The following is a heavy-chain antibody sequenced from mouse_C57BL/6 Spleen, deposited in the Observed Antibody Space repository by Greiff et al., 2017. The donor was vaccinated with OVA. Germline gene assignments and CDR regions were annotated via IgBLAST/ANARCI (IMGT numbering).Heavy chain of an antibody. CDR3: ARGGYYDYDWFAY. CDR1: GFTFSSYA. V-gene: IGHV5-4*03. J-gene: IGHJ3*01. Sequence: EVKLVESGGGLVKPGGSLKLSCAASGFTFSSYAMSWVRQTPEKRLEWVATISDGGSYTSYPDNVKGRFTISRDNAKNNLYLQMSHLKSEDTAMYYCARGGYYDYDWFAYWGQGTLVTVSA. D-gene: IGHD2-4*01. CDR2: ISDGGSYT.